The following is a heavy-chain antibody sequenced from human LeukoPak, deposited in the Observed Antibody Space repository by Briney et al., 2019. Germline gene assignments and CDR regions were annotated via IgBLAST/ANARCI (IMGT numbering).Heavy chain of an antibody. CDR1: GFTFSSCG. CDR3: AKALTSGWYLYAFNI. Sequence: GGSLRLSCAASGFTFSSCGMHWVRQAPGKGLEWVAVISYDGSNKYYADSVKGRFTISRDNSKNTLFLEMNSLRAEDTAVYYCAKALTSGWYLYAFNIWGQGTMVTVSS. J-gene: IGHJ3*02. CDR2: ISYDGSNK. V-gene: IGHV3-30*18. D-gene: IGHD6-19*01.